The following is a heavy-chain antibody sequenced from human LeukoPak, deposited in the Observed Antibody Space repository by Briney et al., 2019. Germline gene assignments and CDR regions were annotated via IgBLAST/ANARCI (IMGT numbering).Heavy chain of an antibody. J-gene: IGHJ4*02. CDR2: IWYDGSDK. D-gene: IGHD2-2*01. CDR3: ARRYCSSTSCYVNDY. CDR1: GFTLSNYG. V-gene: IGHV3-33*01. Sequence: PGRSLRLSCAASGFTLSNYGMHWVRQAPGKGLEWVAVIWYDGSDKYYADSVKGRFTISRDNSKNTLYVQMNSLRVEDTAVYHCARRYCSSTSCYVNDYWGQGTLVTVSS.